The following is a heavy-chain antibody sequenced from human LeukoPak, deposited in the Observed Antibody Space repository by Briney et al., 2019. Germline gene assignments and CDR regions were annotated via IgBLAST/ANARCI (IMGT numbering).Heavy chain of an antibody. V-gene: IGHV3-23*01. CDR3: AKGAYYAD. Sequence: GGSLRLSCAASGFTFSSYSMNWVRQAPGKGLEWLSTISGSGDNTYYADSVKGRFTVSRDNSKNTLYLQMNSLRVEDTAMYYCAKGAYYADWGQGTLVTVSS. CDR1: GFTFSSYS. CDR2: ISGSGDNT. D-gene: IGHD3-3*01. J-gene: IGHJ4*02.